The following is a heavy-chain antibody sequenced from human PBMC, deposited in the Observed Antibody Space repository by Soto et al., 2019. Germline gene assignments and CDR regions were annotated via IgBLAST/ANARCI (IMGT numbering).Heavy chain of an antibody. CDR2: FDPEDGET. CDR1: GYTLTELS. CDR3: ATGPSNDGFIGYYYYYYMDV. J-gene: IGHJ6*03. V-gene: IGHV1-24*01. D-gene: IGHD4-4*01. Sequence: GASVKVSCKVSGYTLTELSMHWVRQAPGKGLEWMGGFDPEDGETIYAQKFQGRVTMTEDTSTDTAYMELSSLRSEDTAVYYCATGPSNDGFIGYYYYYYMDVWGKGATVTVAS.